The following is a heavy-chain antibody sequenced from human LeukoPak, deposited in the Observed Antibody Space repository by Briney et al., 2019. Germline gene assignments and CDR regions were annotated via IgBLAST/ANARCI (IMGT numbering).Heavy chain of an antibody. CDR1: GFTLSNNY. J-gene: IGHJ4*02. Sequence: PGGSLRLSCAASGFTLSNNYMNWVRQAPGKGLEWVSAIHRGETTHYTDSVRGRFTISRDNYKNTLYLQMNDLRAEDTAVYYCARDYYGSGSHQFDYWGQGTLVTVSS. V-gene: IGHV3-66*01. CDR3: ARDYYGSGSHQFDY. D-gene: IGHD3-10*01. CDR2: IHRGETT.